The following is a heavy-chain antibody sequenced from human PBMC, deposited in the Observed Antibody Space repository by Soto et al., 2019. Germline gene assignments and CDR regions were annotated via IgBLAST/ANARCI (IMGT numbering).Heavy chain of an antibody. CDR1: GVSISSYH. J-gene: IGHJ4*02. Sequence: SETLSLTCDVSGVSISSYHLTCIRRPPIGDLQRIGVIRWNGRNDSSPALKSRVTISLDMSKNHVSLIQKSVNIADSAIYYCARGHFDRRGYSNALDYGGQGTQVTVS. D-gene: IGHD3-22*01. V-gene: IGHV4-59*01. CDR3: ARGHFDRRGYSNALDY. CDR2: IRWNGRN.